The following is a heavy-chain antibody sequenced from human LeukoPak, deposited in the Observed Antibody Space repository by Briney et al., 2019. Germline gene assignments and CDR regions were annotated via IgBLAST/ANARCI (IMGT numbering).Heavy chain of an antibody. J-gene: IGHJ3*02. V-gene: IGHV1-46*01. D-gene: IGHD3-22*01. CDR2: INPSGGST. CDR3: ARGSPYYDSSGYTKGDAFDI. CDR1: GYTFTSYD. Sequence: ASVKVSCKASGYTFTSYDINWVRQAPGQGLEWMGIINPSGGSTSYAQKFQGRVTMTRDTSTSTVYMELSSLRSEDTAVYYCARGSPYYDSSGYTKGDAFDIWGQGTMVTVSS.